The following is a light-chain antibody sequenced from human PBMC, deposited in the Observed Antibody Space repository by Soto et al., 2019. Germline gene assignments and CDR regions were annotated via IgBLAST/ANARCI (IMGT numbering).Light chain of an antibody. CDR2: DVS. Sequence: SALTQPRSVSGSPGQSVTISCTGTSNVVGTYDYVSWYQQHPGRAPKLIIYDVSKRPSGVPDRFSGSKSGNTASLTISGLQAEDEADYYCCSYAGTSSYVFGTGTKVTVL. CDR3: CSYAGTSSYV. J-gene: IGLJ1*01. CDR1: SNVVGTYDY. V-gene: IGLV2-11*01.